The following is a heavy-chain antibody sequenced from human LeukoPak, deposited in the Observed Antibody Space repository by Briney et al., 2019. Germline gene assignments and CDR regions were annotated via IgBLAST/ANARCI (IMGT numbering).Heavy chain of an antibody. CDR1: GGSISNYY. V-gene: IGHV4-4*07. D-gene: IGHD6-19*01. Sequence: PSETLSLTCSVSGGSISNYYWTWIRQPAGEGLEWIGRIYTSGSTNHNPSLKSRVTMSVDKSKNQFSLKLSSVTAAETAVYYCARGLPVAGQNYFDYWGEGTLVTVSP. J-gene: IGHJ4*02. CDR2: IYTSGST. CDR3: ARGLPVAGQNYFDY.